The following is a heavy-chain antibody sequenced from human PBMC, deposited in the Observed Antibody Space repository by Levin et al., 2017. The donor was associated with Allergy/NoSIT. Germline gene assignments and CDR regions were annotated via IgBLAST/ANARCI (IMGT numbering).Heavy chain of an antibody. CDR2: ITGGGSDT. D-gene: IGHD1/OR15-1a*01. CDR3: AKKQGGTTGFSFDV. Sequence: LSLPCAASGFPFREYAMTWVRPAPGKGLEWVSVITGGGSDTYYGDSVKGRFTVSRDNSKNTLYLELNGLRADDTAVYYCAKKQGGTTGFSFDVWGQGTMVTVSS. V-gene: IGHV3-23*01. CDR1: GFPFREYA. J-gene: IGHJ3*01.